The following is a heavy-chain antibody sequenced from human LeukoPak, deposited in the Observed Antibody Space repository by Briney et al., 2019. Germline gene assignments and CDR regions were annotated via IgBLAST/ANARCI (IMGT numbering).Heavy chain of an antibody. CDR3: ARDWGYSSSWYEGDY. CDR2: IKQDGSEK. J-gene: IGHJ4*02. Sequence: PGGSLRLSCAASGFTFSSYWMSWVRQAPGKGLEWVANIKQDGSEKYYVDSVKGRFTISRDNAKNSLYLQMNSLRAEDTAVYYCARDWGYSSSWYEGDYWGQGTLVTVSS. D-gene: IGHD6-13*01. CDR1: GFTFSSYW. V-gene: IGHV3-7*01.